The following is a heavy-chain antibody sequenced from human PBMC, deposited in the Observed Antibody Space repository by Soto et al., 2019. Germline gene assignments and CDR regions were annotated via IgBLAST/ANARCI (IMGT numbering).Heavy chain of an antibody. V-gene: IGHV4-31*03. CDR1: GGSISSGGYY. CDR2: IYYSGST. D-gene: IGHD4-4*01. J-gene: IGHJ5*02. Sequence: SETLSLTCTVSGGSISSGGYYWSWIRQHPGKGLEWIGYIYYSGSTYYNPSLKSRVTISVDTSKNQFSLKLSPVTAADTAVYYCARGHDYSNWFDPWGQGTLVTVSS. CDR3: ARGHDYSNWFDP.